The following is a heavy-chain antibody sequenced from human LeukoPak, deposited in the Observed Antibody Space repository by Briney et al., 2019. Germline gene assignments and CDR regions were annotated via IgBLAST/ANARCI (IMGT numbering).Heavy chain of an antibody. D-gene: IGHD2-15*01. CDR2: IYTRGST. CDR3: ARGRYCSADICSGGDAFDI. J-gene: IGHJ3*02. V-gene: IGHV4-4*07. CDR1: GGSLSNYY. Sequence: SETLSLTCTVSGGSLSNYYWSWIRQPAGKGLEWIWRIYTRGSTNYNPSLKSRVTMSVDTSKNQFSLKLSSVTAADTAVYYCARGRYCSADICSGGDAFDIWGQGTMVSVPS.